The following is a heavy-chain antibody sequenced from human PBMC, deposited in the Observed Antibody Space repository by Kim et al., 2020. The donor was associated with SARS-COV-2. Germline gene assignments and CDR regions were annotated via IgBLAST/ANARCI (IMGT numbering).Heavy chain of an antibody. D-gene: IGHD3-10*01. CDR1: GFTFSSYG. Sequence: GGSLRLSCAASGFTFSSYGMHWVRQAPGKGLEWVAVISYDGSNKYYADSVKGRFTISRDNSKNTLYLQMNSLRAEGTAVYYCAKDSHYYGSGPGPDYYYYYGMDVWGQGTTVTVSS. CDR2: ISYDGSNK. J-gene: IGHJ6*02. CDR3: AKDSHYYGSGPGPDYYYYYGMDV. V-gene: IGHV3-30*18.